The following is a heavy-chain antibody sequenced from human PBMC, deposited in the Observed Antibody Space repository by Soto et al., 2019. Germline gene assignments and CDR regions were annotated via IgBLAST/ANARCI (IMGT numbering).Heavy chain of an antibody. CDR3: AKMGISTTSSFDN. CDR1: GFTFSSYA. J-gene: IGHJ4*02. V-gene: IGHV3-23*01. Sequence: EVQLLESGRDLGQPGGSQRLSCSVSGFTFSSYAMGWVRQAPGKGLEWVSVISSRGGSVYYADSVKGRFTVSRDNSLNVLFRHMNKLSVEDTAVYYCAKMGISTTSSFDNWGQGILVTVSS. D-gene: IGHD1-26*01. CDR2: ISSRGGSV.